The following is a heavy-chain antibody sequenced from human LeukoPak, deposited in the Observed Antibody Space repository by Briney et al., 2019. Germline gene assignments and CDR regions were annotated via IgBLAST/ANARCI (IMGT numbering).Heavy chain of an antibody. V-gene: IGHV1-24*01. CDR3: ATGSSGWYRAPSSFDY. CDR2: FDPEDGET. Sequence: ASVKVSCKVSGYTLTELSMHWVRQAPGKGLEWMGGFDPEDGETIYAQKFQGRVTMTEDTSTDTAYMELSSLRSEDTAVYCCATGSSGWYRAPSSFDYWGQGTLVTVSS. J-gene: IGHJ4*02. CDR1: GYTLTELS. D-gene: IGHD6-19*01.